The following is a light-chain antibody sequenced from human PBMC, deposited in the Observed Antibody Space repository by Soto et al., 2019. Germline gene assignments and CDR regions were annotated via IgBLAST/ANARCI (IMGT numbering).Light chain of an antibody. CDR3: SSYTSSVTRV. V-gene: IGLV2-14*01. J-gene: IGLJ1*01. CDR2: EVT. Sequence: QSVLTQPASVSGSPGQSLTISCTGTSSDVGGYDTVSWYQQHPGKAPRLIIYEVTNRPSGVSYRFSASKSGNTASLTISGLQAEDEADYFCSSYTSSVTRVFGTGTKVTVL. CDR1: SSDVGGYDT.